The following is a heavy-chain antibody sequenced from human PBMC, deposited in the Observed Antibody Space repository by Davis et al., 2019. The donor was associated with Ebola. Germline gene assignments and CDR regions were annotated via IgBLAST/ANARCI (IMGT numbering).Heavy chain of an antibody. Sequence: GGSLRLSCTTSGFTFSNYAFHWVRQAPGKGLEWVAVTSYDGLTQYYADSVKGRFTISRDNSKNTLHLQMNSLRVEDTAIYYCAKDTSNVWFDVWGQGTMVTVSS. J-gene: IGHJ3*01. CDR2: TSYDGLTQ. D-gene: IGHD6-19*01. CDR1: GFTFSNYA. V-gene: IGHV3-30-3*01. CDR3: AKDTSNVWFDV.